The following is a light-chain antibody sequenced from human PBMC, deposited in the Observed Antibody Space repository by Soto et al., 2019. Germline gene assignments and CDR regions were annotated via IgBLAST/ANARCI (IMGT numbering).Light chain of an antibody. Sequence: QSVLTQPPSASGSPGQSVTISCTGTSSDVGAYNYVSWYQQHPGKAPKLMIYEVSKRPSGVPDRFSGSKSGNTASLTVSGLQAEDEADYYCSSYAGSTLFGGGTKVTVL. J-gene: IGLJ2*01. CDR2: EVS. CDR1: SSDVGAYNY. V-gene: IGLV2-8*01. CDR3: SSYAGSTL.